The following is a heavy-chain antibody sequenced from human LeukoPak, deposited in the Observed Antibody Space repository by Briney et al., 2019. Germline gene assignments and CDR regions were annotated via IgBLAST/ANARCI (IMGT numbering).Heavy chain of an antibody. Sequence: GGSLRLSCAASGFTFSIYSMNWVRQAPGKGLEWVSSISSSSYIYYPDSVKGRFTISRDNAKSSLYMQMDSLRAEDTAVYYCARGEEFGGYSYGPGYYYYGMDVWGQGTTVTVSS. CDR2: ISSSSYI. CDR3: ARGEEFGGYSYGPGYYYYGMDV. D-gene: IGHD5-18*01. J-gene: IGHJ6*02. V-gene: IGHV3-21*01. CDR1: GFTFSIYS.